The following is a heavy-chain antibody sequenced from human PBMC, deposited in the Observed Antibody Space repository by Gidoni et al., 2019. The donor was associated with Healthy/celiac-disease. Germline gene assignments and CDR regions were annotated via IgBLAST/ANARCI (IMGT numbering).Heavy chain of an antibody. CDR3: AREGLEQNLDY. J-gene: IGHJ4*02. D-gene: IGHD1-1*01. Sequence: QVQLVEAGGGVVQPGRFLSLSCAASGFTFSSYAMHWVRQAPGKGLEWVAVISYDGSNKYYADSVKGRFTISRDNSKNTLYLQMNSLRAEDTAVYYCAREGLEQNLDYWGQGTLVAVSS. CDR2: ISYDGSNK. V-gene: IGHV3-30*01. CDR1: GFTFSSYA.